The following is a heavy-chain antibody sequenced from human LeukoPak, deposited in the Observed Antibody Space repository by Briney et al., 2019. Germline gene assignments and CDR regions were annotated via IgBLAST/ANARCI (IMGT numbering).Heavy chain of an antibody. J-gene: IGHJ4*02. CDR2: IKQDGSDK. CDR3: AKIPKGGYFDY. Sequence: GGSLRLSCAASGFTFSSYWMSWVRQAPGKGLEWVANIKQDGSDKYYVDSVRGRFTISRDNAKNSLYLQMNSLRAEDTAVYYCAKIPKGGYFDYWGQGTLVTVSS. CDR1: GFTFSSYW. V-gene: IGHV3-7*03. D-gene: IGHD2-2*01.